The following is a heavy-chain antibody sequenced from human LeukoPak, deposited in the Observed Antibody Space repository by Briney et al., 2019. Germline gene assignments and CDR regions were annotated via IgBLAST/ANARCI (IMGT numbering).Heavy chain of an antibody. CDR2: ISYDGSNK. D-gene: IGHD6-13*01. J-gene: IGHJ4*02. CDR1: GFTFSSYG. Sequence: GRSLRLSCAASGFTFSSYGMHWVRQAPGKGLEWVAVISYDGSNKYYADSVKGRFTISRDNSKNTLYLQMNSLRAEDTAVYYCAKDAPIAALWGQGTLVTVSS. CDR3: AKDAPIAAL. V-gene: IGHV3-30*18.